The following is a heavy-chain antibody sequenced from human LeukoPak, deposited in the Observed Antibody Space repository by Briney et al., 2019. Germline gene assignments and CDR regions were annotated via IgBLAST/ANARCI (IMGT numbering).Heavy chain of an antibody. CDR3: LSCNDKYSFDI. Sequence: GGSLRLSCAASGFTFSKHWMHWVRLGSRKGLVWVSRIKYDGSYAHYADSVKRRFTISRDNDKNTLYLPMHSLRAEDTGVYFWLSCNDKYSFDIEGQGTMVTVSA. J-gene: IGHJ3*02. CDR2: IKYDGSYA. CDR1: GFTFSKHW. D-gene: IGHD1-1*01. V-gene: IGHV3-74*01.